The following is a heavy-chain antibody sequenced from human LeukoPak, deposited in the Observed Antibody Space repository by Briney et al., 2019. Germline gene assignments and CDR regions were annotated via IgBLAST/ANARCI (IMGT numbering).Heavy chain of an antibody. J-gene: IGHJ5*02. V-gene: IGHV1-18*01. CDR1: GYTFSNYG. Sequence: GASVKVSCKTSGYTFSNYGISWVRQAPGQGLEWMGWISAYNGNTNYAQKLQGRVTMTTDTSTSTAYMELRSLRSDDTAVYYCAATPGCSGGSCYLVWFDPWGQGTLVTVSS. CDR3: AATPGCSGGSCYLVWFDP. CDR2: ISAYNGNT. D-gene: IGHD2-15*01.